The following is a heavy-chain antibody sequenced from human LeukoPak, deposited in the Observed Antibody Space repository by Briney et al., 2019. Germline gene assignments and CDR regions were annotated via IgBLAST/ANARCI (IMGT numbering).Heavy chain of an antibody. D-gene: IGHD1-26*01. CDR2: ISSSSSYI. V-gene: IGHV3-21*01. CDR1: GGSFSGYY. Sequence: ETLSLTCAVYGGSFSGYYWSWIRQPPGKVLEWVSSISSSSSYIYYADSVKGRFTISRDNAKNSLYLQMNSLRAEDTAVYYCARAAVGATVDYWGQGTLVTVSS. J-gene: IGHJ4*02. CDR3: ARAAVGATVDY.